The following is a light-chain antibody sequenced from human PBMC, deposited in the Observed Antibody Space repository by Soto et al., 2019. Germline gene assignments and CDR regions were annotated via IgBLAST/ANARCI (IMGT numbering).Light chain of an antibody. Sequence: DIQMSQSPSTLSASIGDRVTITCRTSQNIKTWLAWYQQKPGKAPKLLIYKVSTLENGVPSRFSGSGFGTEFTLTISSLHPEDFATYYCLQYNSDPRTFGQGTKVDIK. J-gene: IGKJ1*01. V-gene: IGKV1-5*03. CDR3: LQYNSDPRT. CDR1: QNIKTW. CDR2: KVS.